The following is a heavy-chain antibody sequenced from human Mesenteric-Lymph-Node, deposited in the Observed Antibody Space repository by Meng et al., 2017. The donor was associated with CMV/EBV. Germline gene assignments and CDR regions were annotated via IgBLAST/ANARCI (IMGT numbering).Heavy chain of an antibody. J-gene: IGHJ6*02. CDR3: AKTAYDFWSGYSSPDYYYYDMDV. V-gene: IGHV3-30*02. D-gene: IGHD3/OR15-3a*01. CDR1: GFTFSSYG. Sequence: GESLKISCAASGFTFSSYGMHWVRQAPGKGLEWVAFIRYDGSNKYSADSVKGRFTISRDNSKNTLYLQMNSLRAEDTAVYYCAKTAYDFWSGYSSPDYYYYDMDVWGQGTTVTVS. CDR2: IRYDGSNK.